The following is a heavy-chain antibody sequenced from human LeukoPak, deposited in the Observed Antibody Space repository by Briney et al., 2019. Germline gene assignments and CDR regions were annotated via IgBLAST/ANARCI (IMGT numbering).Heavy chain of an antibody. CDR2: INSDGSST. D-gene: IGHD3-16*02. CDR3: VRGYTIGPGGY. Sequence: QPGGSLRLSCAASGFTFSSYVMYWVRQAPGKGLVWVSRINSDGSSTTYADSVKGRFTISRDNAKNTLHLQMNSLRVEDTAVYYCVRGYTIGPGGYWGQGTLVTVSS. CDR1: GFTFSSYV. V-gene: IGHV3-74*03. J-gene: IGHJ4*02.